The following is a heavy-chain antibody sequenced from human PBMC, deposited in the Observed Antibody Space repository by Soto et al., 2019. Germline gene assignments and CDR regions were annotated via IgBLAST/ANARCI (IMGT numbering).Heavy chain of an antibody. Sequence: EVQLLESGGGLVQPGGSLRLSCVASGFTFSRYVMSWVRQAPGKGLEWVSTINSNGDSTSYADSVKGRFTISRDNSKTSLYLHMTSLRAEDTAVYYCARVPDLDYCSRTSCLYYFDYWGQGALVTVSS. CDR3: ARVPDLDYCSRTSCLYYFDY. J-gene: IGHJ4*02. D-gene: IGHD2-2*01. CDR2: INSNGDST. V-gene: IGHV3-23*01. CDR1: GFTFSRYV.